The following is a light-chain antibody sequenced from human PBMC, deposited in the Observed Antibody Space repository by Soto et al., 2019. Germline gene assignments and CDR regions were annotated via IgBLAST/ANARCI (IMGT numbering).Light chain of an antibody. Sequence: QSVLTQPPSVSAAPGHKVTISCSGSSSNIGNNYVSWYQHLPGTAPKLLIYDSNKRPSGIPDRFSGSKSGTSATLGITGLQTGDEADYYCGTWDSSLSAGVFGGGTKVTVL. CDR3: GTWDSSLSAGV. V-gene: IGLV1-51*01. CDR1: SSNIGNNY. J-gene: IGLJ2*01. CDR2: DSN.